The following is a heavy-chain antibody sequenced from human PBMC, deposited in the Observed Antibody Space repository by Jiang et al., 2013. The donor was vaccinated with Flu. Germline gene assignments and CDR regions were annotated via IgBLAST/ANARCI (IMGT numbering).Heavy chain of an antibody. CDR3: ARVGYSSGWSYFDY. D-gene: IGHD6-19*01. Sequence: GLVKPSETLSLTCTVSGGSIGTYYWSWIRQPPGKRLEWIGYIYHSGSTNYNPSLKSRVTMSVDTSKNQFSLRLSSVTAADTAIYYCARVGYSSGWSYFDYWGQGTLVTVSS. V-gene: IGHV4-59*08. CDR1: GGSIGTYY. CDR2: IYHSGST. J-gene: IGHJ4*02.